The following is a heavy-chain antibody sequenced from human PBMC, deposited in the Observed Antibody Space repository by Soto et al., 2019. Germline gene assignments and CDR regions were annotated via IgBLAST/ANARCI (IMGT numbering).Heavy chain of an antibody. CDR2: ISDTIGAT. J-gene: IGHJ4*02. CDR1: GFIFSAYA. V-gene: IGHV3-23*01. D-gene: IGHD6-19*01. CDR3: AKEQWLLGGDYFDS. Sequence: EVKLLESGGGLVQPGGSLKLSCAASGFIFSAYAMSWVRQAPGKGLEWVSTISDTIGATDYADSVKGRFTISRDISRNTLYLEMNNLRAEDTAMYYCAKEQWLLGGDYFDSWGQGALVTVSS.